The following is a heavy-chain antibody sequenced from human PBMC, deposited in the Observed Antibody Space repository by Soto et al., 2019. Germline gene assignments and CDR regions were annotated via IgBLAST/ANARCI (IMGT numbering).Heavy chain of an antibody. CDR2: INNDGSTT. Sequence: GGSLRLSCEASGFPFSTYWMHWVRQAPGKGPVWVSRINNDGSTTRYADSVKGRFTISRDNAKNTLYLQMNSLRAEDTAVYYCASQGLYYYGLDVWGQGTTVTVSS. CDR1: GFPFSTYW. CDR3: ASQGLYYYGLDV. V-gene: IGHV3-74*01. J-gene: IGHJ6*02.